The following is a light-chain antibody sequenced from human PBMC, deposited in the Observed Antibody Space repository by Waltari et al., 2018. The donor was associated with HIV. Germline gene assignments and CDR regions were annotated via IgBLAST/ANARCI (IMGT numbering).Light chain of an antibody. CDR3: LQDYNYFLT. CDR2: AAS. CDR1: QGIRND. V-gene: IGKV1-6*01. Sequence: AIQMTQSPSSLSASVGDRVTITCRASQGIRNDLGWYQQKPGKAPKLLIYAASSLQSGVPSRFSGSGSGTDFTLTISSLQPEEFATYYCLQDYNYFLTFGGGTKVEIK. J-gene: IGKJ4*01.